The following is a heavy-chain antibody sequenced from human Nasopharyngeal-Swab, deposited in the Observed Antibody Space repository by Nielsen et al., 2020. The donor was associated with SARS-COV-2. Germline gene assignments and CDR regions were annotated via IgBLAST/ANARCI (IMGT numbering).Heavy chain of an antibody. Sequence: RQAPGKGLEWIGYIYYSGSTYYNPSLKSRVTISVDTSKNQFSLKLSFVTAADTAVYYCARAAITMIVVVSAFDIWGQGTMVTVSS. CDR3: ARAAITMIVVVSAFDI. D-gene: IGHD3-22*01. CDR2: IYYSGST. V-gene: IGHV4-31*02. J-gene: IGHJ3*02.